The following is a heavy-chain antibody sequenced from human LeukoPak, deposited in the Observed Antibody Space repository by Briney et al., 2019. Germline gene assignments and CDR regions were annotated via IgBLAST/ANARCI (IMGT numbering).Heavy chain of an antibody. D-gene: IGHD3-22*01. Sequence: ASVKVSCKPSGYTFTSYGLSWVRQAPGQGLEWMGWISAYNGKTNYAQKHKGRVTMTTDTSTSTGYMELRSLRSDDTAVYYCARDQPRDYYDSSGYCPARHYWSQGSLVTVSS. CDR1: GYTFTSYG. V-gene: IGHV1-18*01. CDR2: ISAYNGKT. CDR3: ARDQPRDYYDSSGYCPARHY. J-gene: IGHJ4*02.